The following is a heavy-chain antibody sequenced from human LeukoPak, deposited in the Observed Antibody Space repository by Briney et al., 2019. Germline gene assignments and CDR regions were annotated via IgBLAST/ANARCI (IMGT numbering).Heavy chain of an antibody. Sequence: PGGSLRLSCAASGFTFGIYAMNWVRQAPGKGLEWVSYIGPSGSNIYYADSVKGRFTISRDNSKNTLYLQMNSLRAEDTAVYYCARGLHYYDSSGRFDYWGQGTLVTVSS. V-gene: IGHV3-48*01. D-gene: IGHD3-22*01. CDR1: GFTFGIYA. J-gene: IGHJ4*02. CDR3: ARGLHYYDSSGRFDY. CDR2: IGPSGSNI.